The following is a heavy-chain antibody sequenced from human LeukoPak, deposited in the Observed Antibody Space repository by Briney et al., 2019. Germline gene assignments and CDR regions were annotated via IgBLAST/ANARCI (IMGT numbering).Heavy chain of an antibody. CDR2: IYPADSDI. V-gene: IGHV5-51*01. CDR1: GYSINNYW. J-gene: IGHJ4*02. D-gene: IGHD2-15*01. CDR3: ARRGTSCSGGSCYSKYLDY. Sequence: GESLKISCKGSGYSINNYWIGWVRQMPGKGLEWMGIIYPADSDIRYSPSFQGQVTISADKSISTAYLQWSSLKASDTAMYYCARRGTSCSGGSCYSKYLDYWGQGSLVTVSS.